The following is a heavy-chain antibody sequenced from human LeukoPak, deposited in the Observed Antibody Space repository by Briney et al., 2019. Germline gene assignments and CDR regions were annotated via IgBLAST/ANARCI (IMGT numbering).Heavy chain of an antibody. V-gene: IGHV1-46*01. CDR3: ARTSLSSGGWSNWAFDV. CDR2: INPSGGRS. D-gene: IGHD6-19*01. CDR1: GYTFTSYC. Sequence: GASVKVSCKASGYTFTSYCIHWVRQAPGQGLEWMGIINPSGGRSTYAQKLQGRVTMTRDTSTSTVYVELSSLRSEDTAVYYCARTSLSSGGWSNWAFDVWGQGTMVTVSS. J-gene: IGHJ3*01.